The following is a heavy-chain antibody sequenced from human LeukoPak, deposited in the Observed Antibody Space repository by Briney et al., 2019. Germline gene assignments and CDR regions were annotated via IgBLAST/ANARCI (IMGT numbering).Heavy chain of an antibody. CDR3: ARRAGGYSHPYDY. V-gene: IGHV3-7*03. D-gene: IGHD4-23*01. J-gene: IGHJ4*02. Sequence: GGSLRLFCAASGFTFSSYWMSWVRQAPGKGLEWVANIKQDGSEKYYVDSVKGRFTISRDISKNTLYLQMSSLRAEDTAVYYCARRAGGYSHPYDYWGQGVLVTVSS. CDR1: GFTFSSYW. CDR2: IKQDGSEK.